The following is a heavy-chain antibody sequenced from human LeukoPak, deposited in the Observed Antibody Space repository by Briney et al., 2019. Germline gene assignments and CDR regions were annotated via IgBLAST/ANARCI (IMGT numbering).Heavy chain of an antibody. CDR1: GFTFSSYA. V-gene: IGHV3-30-3*01. CDR3: ARDKAAAGTLWFDP. J-gene: IGHJ5*02. CDR2: ISYDGSNK. D-gene: IGHD6-13*01. Sequence: PGGSLRLSCAASGFTFSSYAMHWVRQAPGKGLEWVAVISYDGSNKYYADSVKGRFTISRDNSKNTLYLQMNSLRAEDTAVYYCARDKAAAGTLWFDPWGQGTLVTVSS.